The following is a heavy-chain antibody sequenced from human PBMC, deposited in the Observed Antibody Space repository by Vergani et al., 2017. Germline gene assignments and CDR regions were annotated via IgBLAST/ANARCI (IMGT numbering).Heavy chain of an antibody. V-gene: IGHV3-30*03. J-gene: IGHJ5*02. D-gene: IGHD3-10*01. CDR1: GFTFSSYG. Sequence: QVQLVESGGGVVQPGRSLRLSCAASGFTFSSYGMHWVRQAPGKGLEWVAVISYDGSNKYYADSVKGRFTISRDNSKNTLYLQMNSLRAEDTAVYYCARYMVRGATGGWFDPWGQGTLVTVSA. CDR2: ISYDGSNK. CDR3: ARYMVRGATGGWFDP.